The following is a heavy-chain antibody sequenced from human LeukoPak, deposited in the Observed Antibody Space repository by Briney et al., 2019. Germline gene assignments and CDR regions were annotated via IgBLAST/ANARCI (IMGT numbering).Heavy chain of an antibody. D-gene: IGHD3-10*01. J-gene: IGHJ4*02. Sequence: GGSLRLSCAASGFTFSSYTMNWVRQAPGKGLEWVSSITTSSTYIYYADSVRGRFTISRDNAKNSLYLRMSSLRVEDTAVYYCARGEGYYASGSYYIAYWGQGTLVTV. CDR1: GFTFSSYT. V-gene: IGHV3-21*01. CDR3: ARGEGYYASGSYYIAY. CDR2: ITTSSTYI.